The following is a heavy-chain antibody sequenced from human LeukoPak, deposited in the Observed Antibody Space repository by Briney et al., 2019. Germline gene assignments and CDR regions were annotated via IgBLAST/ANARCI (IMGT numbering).Heavy chain of an antibody. Sequence: GGSLRLSCAASGFTFSSYAMHWVRQAPGKGLEYVSAISSNGGSTYYANSVKGRFTISRDNSKNTLYLQMGSLRAEDMAVYYCARDRPFGGHILPYYYGMDVWGQGTTVTVSS. J-gene: IGHJ6*02. CDR2: ISSNGGST. CDR3: ARDRPFGGHILPYYYGMDV. D-gene: IGHD3-16*01. V-gene: IGHV3-64*01. CDR1: GFTFSSYA.